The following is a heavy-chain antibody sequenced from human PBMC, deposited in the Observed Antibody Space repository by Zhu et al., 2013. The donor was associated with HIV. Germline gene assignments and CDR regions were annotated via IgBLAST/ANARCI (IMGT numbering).Heavy chain of an antibody. V-gene: IGHV1-8*03. CDR1: GYTFTGYY. CDR2: MNPNSGNR. J-gene: IGHJ5*01. CDR3: ARSTAARRRVYGWFDS. D-gene: IGHD6-6*01. Sequence: QVQLVQSGAEVKKPGASVKVSCRTSGYTFTGYYIHWVRQAPGQGLEWIGWMNPNSGNRDYAQKFQGRVTITMTSSISTVYMELSSLRSDDTAVYYCARSTAARRRVYGWFDSWGQGTLVTVSS.